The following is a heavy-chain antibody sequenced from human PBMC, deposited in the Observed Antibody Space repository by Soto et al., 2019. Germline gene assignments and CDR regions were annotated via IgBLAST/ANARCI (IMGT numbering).Heavy chain of an antibody. J-gene: IGHJ6*03. V-gene: IGHV1-69*08. Sequence: QAQLVQSGAEVKRPGSSVKVSCKASGDTFSSYSISWVRQAPGQGLEWMGRIIPMVGTPNYAQKFQGRVTFSADKSTSTAYMVLNSLISDDTAVYYCATAGGSTSSSAYNYFMDVWGKGTRVTVSS. CDR1: GDTFSSYS. CDR2: IIPMVGTP. CDR3: ATAGGSTSSSAYNYFMDV. D-gene: IGHD3-16*01.